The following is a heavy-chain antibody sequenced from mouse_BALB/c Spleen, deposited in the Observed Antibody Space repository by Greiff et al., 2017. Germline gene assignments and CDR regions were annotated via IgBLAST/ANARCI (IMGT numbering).Heavy chain of an antibody. J-gene: IGHJ1*01. CDR3: ARDYFDV. CDR1: GYSITSDYA. CDR2: ISYSGST. Sequence: EVKLLESGPGLVKPSQSLSLTCTVTGYSITSDYAWNWIRQFPGNKLEWMGYISYSGSTSYNPSLKSRISITRDTSKNQFFLQLNSVTTEDTATYYCARDYFDVWGAGTTVTVSS. V-gene: IGHV3-2*02.